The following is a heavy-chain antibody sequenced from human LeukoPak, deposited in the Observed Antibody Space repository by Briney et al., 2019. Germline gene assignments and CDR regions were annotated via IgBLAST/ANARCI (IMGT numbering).Heavy chain of an antibody. CDR3: PKRGFVVRVILVGFHKEAYYFDS. J-gene: IGHJ4*02. V-gene: IGHV3-23*01. CDR2: TSGSGSNT. Sequence: PGGSLRLSCAVSGITLSNYGMSWLRQAQGHGWVWFAGTSGSGSNTNDTGSGEGRFSIFRDNPKNTLKLQMDRLRAEDTAVYFCPKRGFVVRVILVGFHKEAYYFDSWGQGALVTVSS. D-gene: IGHD3-10*01. CDR1: GITLSNYG.